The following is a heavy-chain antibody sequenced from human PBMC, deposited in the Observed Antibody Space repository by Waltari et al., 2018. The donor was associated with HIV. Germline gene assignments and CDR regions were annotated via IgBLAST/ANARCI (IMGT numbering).Heavy chain of an antibody. CDR2: ISPNSGGT. CDR3: ARGPYHYDSSDLGRGALDI. J-gene: IGHJ3*02. Sequence: QMQLVQSGAEVKKPGASVKVSCKAPGSTFTGHHMPLVGQAPRQGREWRGRISPNSGGTNYAQKFQGRVTMTRDTSISTAYMDLSRLRSDDTAVYYCARGPYHYDSSDLGRGALDIWGQGTMVTVSS. D-gene: IGHD3-22*01. V-gene: IGHV1-2*06. CDR1: GSTFTGHH.